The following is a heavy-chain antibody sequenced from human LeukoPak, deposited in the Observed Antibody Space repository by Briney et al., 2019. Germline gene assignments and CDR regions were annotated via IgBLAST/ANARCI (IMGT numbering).Heavy chain of an antibody. D-gene: IGHD3-10*01. CDR3: AKVREVRGVIEEYYYGLDV. V-gene: IGHV3-30*18. CDR1: GFTFSSYG. Sequence: GRSPRLSCAASGFTFSSYGMHWVRQAPGKGLEWVAVISYDGSNKYYADSLKGGFTISRDNSKNTLYLQMNSLRAEDTAVYYCAKVREVRGVIEEYYYGLDVWGQGTTVTVAS. J-gene: IGHJ6*02. CDR2: ISYDGSNK.